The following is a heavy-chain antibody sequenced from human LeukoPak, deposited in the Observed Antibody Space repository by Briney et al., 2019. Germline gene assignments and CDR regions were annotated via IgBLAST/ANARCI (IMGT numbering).Heavy chain of an antibody. CDR2: ISGSGGST. V-gene: IGHV3-23*01. CDR1: GFTFSSYA. J-gene: IGHJ4*02. Sequence: GGSLRLSCAASGFTFSSYAMSWVRQAPGKGLEWVSAISGSGGSTYHADSVKGRFTISRDNSKNTLYLQMNSLRAEDTAVYYCAKDGVRLEFFDYWGQGTLVTVSS. D-gene: IGHD1-1*01. CDR3: AKDGVRLEFFDY.